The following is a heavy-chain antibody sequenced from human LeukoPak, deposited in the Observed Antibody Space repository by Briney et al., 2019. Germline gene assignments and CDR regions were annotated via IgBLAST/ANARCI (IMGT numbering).Heavy chain of an antibody. CDR1: GVSISDYH. J-gene: IGHJ4*02. V-gene: IGHV4-59*01. Sequence: SETLSLTCSVSGVSISDYHWIWIRQPPAKGLEWMGYFSYSGSTRYIPSLKSRVTMSVDTSKNQFSLRLISVAAADTAVYYCARMYSGTSYYFDFWGQGTLVTVSS. CDR3: ARMYSGTSYYFDF. CDR2: FSYSGST. D-gene: IGHD1-26*01.